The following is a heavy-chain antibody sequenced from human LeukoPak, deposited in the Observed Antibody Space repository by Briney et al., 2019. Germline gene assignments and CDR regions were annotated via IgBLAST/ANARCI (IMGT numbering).Heavy chain of an antibody. D-gene: IGHD1-1*01. V-gene: IGHV3-23*01. Sequence: GGSLRLSCAASGFTFSSYAMSWVRQAPGKGLEWVSAISGSGGSTYYADSVKGRFTISRDNSKNTLYLQMNSLRAEDTAVYYCAKPYDWNYYYYMDVWGKGTTVTVSS. J-gene: IGHJ6*03. CDR1: GFTFSSYA. CDR2: ISGSGGST. CDR3: AKPYDWNYYYYMDV.